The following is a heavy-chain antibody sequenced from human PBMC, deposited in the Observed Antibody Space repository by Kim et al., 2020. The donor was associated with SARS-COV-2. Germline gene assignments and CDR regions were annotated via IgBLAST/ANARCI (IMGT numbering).Heavy chain of an antibody. CDR3: ARRSLVLRSAFGI. J-gene: IGHJ3*02. V-gene: IGHV4-39*07. CDR1: GGSISSSSYY. CDR2: IYYSGST. D-gene: IGHD6-13*01. Sequence: SETLSLTCTVSGGSISSSSYYWGWIRQPPGKGLEWIGSIYYSGSTYYNPSLKSRVTISVDTSKNQFSLKLSSVTAADTAVYYCARRSLVLRSAFGIWGQGAMGTVSS.